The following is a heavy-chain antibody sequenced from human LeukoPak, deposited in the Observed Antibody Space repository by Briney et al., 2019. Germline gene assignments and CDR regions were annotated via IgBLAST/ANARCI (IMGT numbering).Heavy chain of an antibody. Sequence: GGSLRLSCAASGFTFSSYAMTWVRQAPGKGLEWVSGISGSGTSKYYADSVKGRFTISRDNSKNTPYLQMNSLGAEDTAVYYCASSIVVVPAAIWKNAFDIWGQGTMVTVSS. CDR2: ISGSGTSK. D-gene: IGHD2-2*02. V-gene: IGHV3-23*01. J-gene: IGHJ3*02. CDR1: GFTFSSYA. CDR3: ASSIVVVPAAIWKNAFDI.